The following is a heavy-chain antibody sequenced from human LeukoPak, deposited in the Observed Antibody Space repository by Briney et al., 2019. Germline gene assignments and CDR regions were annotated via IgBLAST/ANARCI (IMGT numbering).Heavy chain of an antibody. CDR3: AKSGSGSCSLYYYYYMDV. CDR1: GFTFSSYA. V-gene: IGHV3-23*01. CDR2: ISGSGGST. Sequence: GGSLRLSCAASGFTFSSYAMSWVRQAPGKGLEWVSAISGSGGSTYYADSVKGRFTISRDNSKNTPYLQMNSLRAEDTAVYYCAKSGSGSCSLYYYYYMDVWGKGTTVTVSS. D-gene: IGHD1-26*01. J-gene: IGHJ6*03.